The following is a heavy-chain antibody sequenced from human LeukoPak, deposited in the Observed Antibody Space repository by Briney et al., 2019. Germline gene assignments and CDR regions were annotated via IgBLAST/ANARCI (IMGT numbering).Heavy chain of an antibody. V-gene: IGHV3-7*04. CDR1: GFTFSTYW. CDR3: ARLTSGWTNWFDP. J-gene: IGHJ5*02. Sequence: GGSLRLSCAASGFTFSTYWMSWVRQAPGKGLGWVDNIKQDGSEKNYVDSVKGRFSISRDNAKNSLYLQMNSLRAEDTAVYYCARLTSGWTNWFDPWGQGTLVAVSS. D-gene: IGHD6-19*01. CDR2: IKQDGSEK.